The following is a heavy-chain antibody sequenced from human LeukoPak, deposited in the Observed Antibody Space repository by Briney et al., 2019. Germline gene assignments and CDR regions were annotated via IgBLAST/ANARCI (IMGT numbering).Heavy chain of an antibody. V-gene: IGHV3-23*01. CDR2: ISGSGGST. CDR3: ARDQDIVVVPAAILDY. Sequence: SGGSLRLSCAASGFTFSSYAMSWVRQAPGKGLEWVSAISGSGGSTYYADSVKGRFTISRDNSKNTLYLQMNSLRAEDTAVYYCARDQDIVVVPAAILDYWGQGTLVTVSS. D-gene: IGHD2-2*01. J-gene: IGHJ4*02. CDR1: GFTFSSYA.